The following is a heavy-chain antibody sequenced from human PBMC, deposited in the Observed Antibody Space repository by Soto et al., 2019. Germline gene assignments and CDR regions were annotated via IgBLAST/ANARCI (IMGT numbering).Heavy chain of an antibody. CDR1: GFTFSSYA. V-gene: IGHV3-30-3*01. D-gene: IGHD3-3*01. CDR3: ARDPYYNFWSGYYTRWFDP. CDR2: ISYDGSNK. J-gene: IGHJ5*02. Sequence: QVQLVESGGGVVQPGRSLRLSCAASGFTFSSYAMHWVRQAPGKGLEWVAVISYDGSNKYYADSVKGRFTISRDNSKNXLXPQMNSLRAEDTAVYYCARDPYYNFWSGYYTRWFDPWGQGTLVTVSS.